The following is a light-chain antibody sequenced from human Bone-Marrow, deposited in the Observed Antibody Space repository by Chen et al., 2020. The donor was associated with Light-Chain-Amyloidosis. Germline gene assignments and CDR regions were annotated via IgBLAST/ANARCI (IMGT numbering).Light chain of an antibody. CDR3: QVWDRSSDRPV. V-gene: IGLV3-21*02. J-gene: IGLJ3*02. CDR2: DDS. CDR1: NIGSTS. Sequence: SYVLTQPSSVSVAPGQTAPTACAGNNIGSTSVHWYQQTPGQAPLLVVYDDSDRPSGIPERLSGSNSGNTATLTISRVEAGDEADYYCQVWDRSSDRPVFGGGTKLTVL.